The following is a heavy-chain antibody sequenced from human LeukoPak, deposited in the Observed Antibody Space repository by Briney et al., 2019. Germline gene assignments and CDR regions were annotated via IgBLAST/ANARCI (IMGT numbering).Heavy chain of an antibody. CDR2: IYYSGST. D-gene: IGHD3-3*01. CDR1: GGSISSYY. Sequence: SETLSLTCTVSGGSISSYYWSWIRQPPGKGLEWIGYIYYSGSTNYNPSLKSRVTISVDTSKNQLSLKLSSVTAADTAVYYCARLGSSITIFGVVTKNYYYMDVWGKGTTVTVSS. J-gene: IGHJ6*03. CDR3: ARLGSSITIFGVVTKNYYYMDV. V-gene: IGHV4-59*01.